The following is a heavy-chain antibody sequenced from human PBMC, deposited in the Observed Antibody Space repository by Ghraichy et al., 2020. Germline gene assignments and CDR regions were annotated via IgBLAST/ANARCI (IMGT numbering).Heavy chain of an antibody. CDR1: GGSFSGYY. D-gene: IGHD4-17*01. V-gene: IGHV4-34*01. Sequence: SETLSLTCAVYGGSFSGYYWSWIRQPPGKGLEWIGEINDSGTTNYNPSLKSRVTISGDTSKNQFSLKVNSVTAADTAMYYCARRETEKRKYLSTVICYWYFDLWGRGTLVTVSS. CDR3: ARRETEKRKYLSTVICYWYFDL. CDR2: INDSGTT. J-gene: IGHJ2*01.